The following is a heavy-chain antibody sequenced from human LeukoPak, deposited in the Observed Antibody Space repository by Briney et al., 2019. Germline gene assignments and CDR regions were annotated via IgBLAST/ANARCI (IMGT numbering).Heavy chain of an antibody. Sequence: PGGSLRLSCVASGFTFGKYWMSWVRQAPGKGLEWVANIKLDGSEKNYVDSVKGRFTISRDNTKNSLYLQMNSLRVEDTAVFYCARGRYSGYGIKYYFDYWGQGTLVTVSS. CDR2: IKLDGSEK. D-gene: IGHD5-12*01. J-gene: IGHJ4*02. CDR1: GFTFGKYW. V-gene: IGHV3-7*03. CDR3: ARGRYSGYGIKYYFDY.